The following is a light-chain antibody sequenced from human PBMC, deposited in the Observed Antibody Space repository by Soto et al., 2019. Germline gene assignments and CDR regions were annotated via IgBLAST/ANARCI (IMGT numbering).Light chain of an antibody. V-gene: IGLV2-14*01. J-gene: IGLJ1*01. CDR2: EVR. CDR1: SSDVGGFNY. CDR3: SSYTSSSSGV. Sequence: QSALTQPASVSGSPGQSITISCTGTSSDVGGFNYVSWYQQHPGKTPKLLIYEVRSRPSGVSNRFSGSKSGNTASLTISGLQAVDEADYYCSSYTSSSSGVFGTGTKVTVL.